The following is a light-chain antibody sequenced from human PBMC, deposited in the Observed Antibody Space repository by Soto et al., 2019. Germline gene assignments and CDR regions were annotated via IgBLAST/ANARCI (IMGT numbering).Light chain of an antibody. Sequence: QSVLTQPASVSGSPGQSITISCTGTRRDVGGYNYVSWYQQHPGKSPELLIYEVTHRPSGVSNRFSGSKSGNTASLTISGLQAEDEADYYCSSYTISNTLPFVFGTGTKVTVL. V-gene: IGLV2-14*01. J-gene: IGLJ1*01. CDR1: RRDVGGYNY. CDR3: SSYTISNTLPFV. CDR2: EVT.